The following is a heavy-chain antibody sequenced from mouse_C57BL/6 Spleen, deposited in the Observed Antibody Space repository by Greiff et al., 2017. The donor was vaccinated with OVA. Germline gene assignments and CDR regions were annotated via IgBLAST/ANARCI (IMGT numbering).Heavy chain of an antibody. CDR2: LNPSSGYT. V-gene: IGHV1-7*01. J-gene: IGHJ2*01. CDR1: GYTFTSYW. Sequence: VQLQQSGAELAKPGASVKLSCKASGYTFTSYWMHWVKQRPGQGLEWIGYLNPSSGYTKYNQKFKDKATLTADKSSSTAYMQLSSLTYEDSAVYYCARNDDGQRDYFDYWGQGTTLTVSS. D-gene: IGHD2-3*01. CDR3: ARNDDGQRDYFDY.